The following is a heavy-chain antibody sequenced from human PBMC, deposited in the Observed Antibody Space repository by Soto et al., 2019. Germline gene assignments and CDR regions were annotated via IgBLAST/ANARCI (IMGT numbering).Heavy chain of an antibody. J-gene: IGHJ4*02. D-gene: IGHD3-22*01. V-gene: IGHV3-23*01. Sequence: HPGGSLRLSCAASGFAFSSYAMSWVRQAPGKGLEWVSAISGSGGSTYYADSVKGRFTISRDNSKNTLYLQMNSLRAEDTAVYYCAKVLAYYYDSSGYYLDYWGQGTLVTVSS. CDR3: AKVLAYYYDSSGYYLDY. CDR1: GFAFSSYA. CDR2: ISGSGGST.